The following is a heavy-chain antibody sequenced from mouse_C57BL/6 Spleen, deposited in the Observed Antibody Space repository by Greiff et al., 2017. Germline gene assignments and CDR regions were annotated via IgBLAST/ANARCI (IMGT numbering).Heavy chain of an antibody. CDR1: GFTFRDYG. Sequence: EVQLVESGGGLVKPGGSLKLSCAASGFTFRDYGMPWVRKAPEKGLEWVAYISSGSSTIYYADTVKGRFTISRDNAKNTLFLQMTSLRSEDTAMYYCARQPPMDYWGQGTSVTVSS. D-gene: IGHD6-1*01. CDR2: ISSGSSTI. J-gene: IGHJ4*01. V-gene: IGHV5-17*01. CDR3: ARQPPMDY.